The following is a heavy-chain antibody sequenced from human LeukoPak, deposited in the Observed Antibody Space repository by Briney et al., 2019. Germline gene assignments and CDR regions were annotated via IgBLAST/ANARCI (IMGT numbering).Heavy chain of an antibody. V-gene: IGHV5-51*01. J-gene: IGHJ6*02. Sequence: GESLKISCKGSGYTFTSYWIGWGRQMPGKGLEWMGIIYPGDSDTRHSPSFQGQVTISADKSISTAYLQWSRLKASDTAVYYCGRYSSGYPPYYYGMDVWGQGTTVTVSS. D-gene: IGHD3-22*01. CDR1: GYTFTSYW. CDR3: GRYSSGYPPYYYGMDV. CDR2: IYPGDSDT.